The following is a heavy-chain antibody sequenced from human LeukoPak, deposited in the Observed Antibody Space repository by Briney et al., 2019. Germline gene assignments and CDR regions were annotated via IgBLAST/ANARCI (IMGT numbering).Heavy chain of an antibody. V-gene: IGHV1-2*02. CDR1: GYTFTGYY. CDR2: INPNSGGT. Sequence: ASVKVSCKASGYTFTGYYMHWVRQAPGQGLEWMGWINPNSGGTNYAQKFQGRVTMTRDTPISTAYMELSRLRSDDTAVYYCARVRPGKYCSSTSCYSVAFDIWGQGTMVTVSS. D-gene: IGHD2-2*01. J-gene: IGHJ3*02. CDR3: ARVRPGKYCSSTSCYSVAFDI.